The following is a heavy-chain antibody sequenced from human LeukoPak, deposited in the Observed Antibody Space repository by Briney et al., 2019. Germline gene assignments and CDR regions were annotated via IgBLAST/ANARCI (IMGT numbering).Heavy chain of an antibody. Sequence: GGSLRLSCAASGFTFSSYSMNWVRQAPGKGLEWVSSISSSSSYIYYADSVKGRFTISRDNAKNSLYLQMNSLRAEDTAVYYCXXXXXLLVRGYRQLDYWGQGTLVTVSS. V-gene: IGHV3-21*01. CDR1: GFTFSSYS. D-gene: IGHD5-18*01. CDR2: ISSSSSYI. J-gene: IGHJ4*02. CDR3: XXXXXLLVRGYRQLDY.